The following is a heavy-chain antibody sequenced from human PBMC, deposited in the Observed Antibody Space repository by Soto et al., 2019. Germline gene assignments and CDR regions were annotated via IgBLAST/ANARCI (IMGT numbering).Heavy chain of an antibody. CDR2: IHHSGST. V-gene: IGHV4-4*02. D-gene: IGHD2-2*01. J-gene: IGHJ4*02. Sequence: QVQLQESGPGLVKPSGTLSLTCAVSGGSISSNNWWRWVRQPLGKGLEWTGKIHHSGSTNYNPSLKSRVAIAVDKTKNQFSLKLSTVTAADTAVYYGATYCSSTSCYGHFDSWGQGTLVTVSS. CDR1: GGSISSNNW. CDR3: ATYCSSTSCYGHFDS.